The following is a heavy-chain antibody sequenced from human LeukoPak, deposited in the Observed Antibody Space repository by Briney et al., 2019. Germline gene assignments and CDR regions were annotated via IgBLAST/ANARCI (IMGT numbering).Heavy chain of an antibody. V-gene: IGHV1-46*01. Sequence: ASVKVSCKASGYTFTSNYMHWVRQAPGQGLEWMGIINPSGGSTSYAQKFQGRVTMTRDTSTSTVYMELSSLRSEDTAVYYCARDGKQQLVAYYYDSSGYDYWGQGTLVTVSS. CDR1: GYTFTSNY. J-gene: IGHJ4*02. CDR2: INPSGGST. CDR3: ARDGKQQLVAYYYDSSGYDY. D-gene: IGHD3-22*01.